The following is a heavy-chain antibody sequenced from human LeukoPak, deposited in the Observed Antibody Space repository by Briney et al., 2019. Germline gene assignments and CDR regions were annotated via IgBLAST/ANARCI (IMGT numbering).Heavy chain of an antibody. J-gene: IGHJ5*02. CDR2: IIPIFGTA. Sequence: ASVKVSCKASGGTFSSYAISWVRQAPGQGLEWMGRIIPIFGTANYAQKFQGRVTIITDESASTAYMELSSLRSEDTAVYYCAREGRGYSYGQVESWFDPWGQGTLVTVSS. D-gene: IGHD5-18*01. CDR3: AREGRGYSYGQVESWFDP. V-gene: IGHV1-69*05. CDR1: GGTFSSYA.